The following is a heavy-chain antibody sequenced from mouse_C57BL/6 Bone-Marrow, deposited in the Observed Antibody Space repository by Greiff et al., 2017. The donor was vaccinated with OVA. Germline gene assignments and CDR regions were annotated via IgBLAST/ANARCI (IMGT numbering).Heavy chain of an antibody. CDR2: IDPENGDT. D-gene: IGHD2-4*01. CDR3: TTYDYDWDWYFDV. CDR1: GFNIKDDY. J-gene: IGHJ1*03. Sequence: EVQLQQSGAELVRPGASVKLSCTASGFNIKDDYMHWVKQRPEQGLEWIGWIDPENGDTEYASKFQGKATITADTSSNPAYLQLSSLTSEDTAVYYCTTYDYDWDWYFDVWGTGTTVTVSS. V-gene: IGHV14-4*01.